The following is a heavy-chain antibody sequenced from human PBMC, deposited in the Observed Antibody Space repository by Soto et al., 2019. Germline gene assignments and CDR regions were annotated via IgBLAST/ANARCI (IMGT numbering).Heavy chain of an antibody. CDR2: ISGSGGST. CDR3: AKDPPHPPSPLRFLEWLSYFDY. Sequence: EVQLLESGGGLVQPGGSLRLSCAASGFTFSSYAMSWVRQSPGKGLEWVSAISGSGGSTYYADSVKGRFTISRDNSKNTLYLQLNSLRAEDTAVYYCAKDPPHPPSPLRFLEWLSYFDYWGQGTLVTVSS. D-gene: IGHD3-3*01. J-gene: IGHJ4*02. V-gene: IGHV3-23*01. CDR1: GFTFSSYA.